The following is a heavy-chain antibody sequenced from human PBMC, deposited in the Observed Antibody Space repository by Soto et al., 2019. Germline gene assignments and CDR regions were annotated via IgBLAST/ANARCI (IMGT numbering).Heavy chain of an antibody. CDR2: IGTAGDT. Sequence: GGSLRLSCAASGFTFSSYDMHWVRQATGKGLEWVSAIGTAGDTYYPGSVKGRFTISRENAKNSLYLQMNSLRAEDTAVYYCARRPTYSSGFPGVYYGMDVWGQGTTVTVSS. D-gene: IGHD3-22*01. CDR1: GFTFSSYD. V-gene: IGHV3-13*01. J-gene: IGHJ6*02. CDR3: ARRPTYSSGFPGVYYGMDV.